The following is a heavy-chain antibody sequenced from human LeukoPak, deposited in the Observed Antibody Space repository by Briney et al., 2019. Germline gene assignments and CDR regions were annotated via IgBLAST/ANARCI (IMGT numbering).Heavy chain of an antibody. CDR2: ISSGGSYI. CDR3: ARDGEALGYCSGGSCLPDY. V-gene: IGHV3-21*01. Sequence: GGSLRLSCAASGFTFSTYAMNWVRQAPGKGLEWVSSISSGGSYIYYADSVKGRFTISRDNAKNSLYLLMNSLRAEDTAVYYCARDGEALGYCSGGSCLPDYWGLGTLVTVSS. CDR1: GFTFSTYA. D-gene: IGHD2-15*01. J-gene: IGHJ4*02.